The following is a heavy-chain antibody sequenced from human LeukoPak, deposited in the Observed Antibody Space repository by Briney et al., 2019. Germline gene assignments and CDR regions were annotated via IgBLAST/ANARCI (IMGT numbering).Heavy chain of an antibody. CDR2: INPNSGGT. CDR3: ARLPSGYSSSRYPLDY. V-gene: IGHV1-2*02. J-gene: IGHJ4*02. D-gene: IGHD6-13*01. CDR1: GYTFTSYG. Sequence: ASVKVSCKASGYTFTSYGISWVRQAPGQGLEWMGWINPNSGGTNYAQKFQGRVTMTRDTSISTAYMELSRLRSDDTAVYYCARLPSGYSSSRYPLDYWGQGTLVTVSS.